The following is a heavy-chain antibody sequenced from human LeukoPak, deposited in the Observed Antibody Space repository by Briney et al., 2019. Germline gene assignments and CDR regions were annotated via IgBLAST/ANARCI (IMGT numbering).Heavy chain of an antibody. V-gene: IGHV3-33*01. Sequence: GGSLRLSCAASGFTFSSYGMHWVRQAPGKGLEWVAVIWYDGSNKYYADSVKGRFTISRDNSKNTPYLQMNSLRAEDTAVYYCARDSIAVVTAMLGYWGQGTLVTVSS. J-gene: IGHJ4*02. CDR3: ARDSIAVVTAMLGY. CDR1: GFTFSSYG. CDR2: IWYDGSNK. D-gene: IGHD2-21*02.